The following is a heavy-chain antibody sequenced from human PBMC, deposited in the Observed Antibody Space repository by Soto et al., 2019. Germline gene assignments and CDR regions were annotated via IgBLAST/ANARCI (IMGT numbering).Heavy chain of an antibody. CDR2: IYHSGST. D-gene: IGHD2-2*01. Sequence: TLSPPCAVSGCSISRACYSWSWIRQPPGKGLEWIGYIYHSGSTYYNPSLKSRVTISVDRSKNQFSLKLSSVTAADTAVYYCARVPDRWGQGTLVTVSS. CDR1: GCSISRACYS. CDR3: ARVPDR. V-gene: IGHV4-30-2*01. J-gene: IGHJ5*02.